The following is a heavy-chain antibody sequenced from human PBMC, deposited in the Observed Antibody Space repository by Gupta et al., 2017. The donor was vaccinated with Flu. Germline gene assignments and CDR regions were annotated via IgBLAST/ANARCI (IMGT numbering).Heavy chain of an antibody. CDR3: TLYSYDSSVSNSFDY. V-gene: IGHV3-15*01. CDR2: IKSNTEGGAT. J-gene: IGHJ4*02. CDR1: GFTFTNAR. Sequence: EVQLVESGGGLVKPGGSLRLSCAASGFTFTNARKSWVRQAPGKGLEWLARIKSNTEGGATYYAAPVKGRFTISTDDSKNTLYLEMNSLKTEDTAVYYCTLYSYDSSVSNSFDYWGQGTLVTVSS. D-gene: IGHD3-22*01.